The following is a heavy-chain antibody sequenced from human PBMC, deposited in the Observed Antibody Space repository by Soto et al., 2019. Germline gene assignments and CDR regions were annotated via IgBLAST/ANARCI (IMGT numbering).Heavy chain of an antibody. V-gene: IGHV4-30-4*01. J-gene: IGHJ6*02. CDR1: GGSISIDDYF. CDR2: IYHSGGS. D-gene: IGHD3-16*01. CDR3: ARASAGRGNGLDV. Sequence: LSLTCTVSGGSISIDDYFWSWVRQPPGKGLDWIGYIYHSGGSYYNPSLQNRVTISLDTSKNHFSLKLMSVTAADTDVYYCARASAGRGNGLDVWGQGTTVTVSS.